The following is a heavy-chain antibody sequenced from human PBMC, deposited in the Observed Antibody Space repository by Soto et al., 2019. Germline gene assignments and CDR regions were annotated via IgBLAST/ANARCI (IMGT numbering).Heavy chain of an antibody. J-gene: IGHJ6*03. V-gene: IGHV3-23*01. CDR1: GFTVSSDA. Sequence: EVQLLESGGGWVQPGGSLRLSCAASGFTVSSDAMRWVRQAPGKGLEWVSVISGSGSTYSADSVKGRFTISRDSSKNTVYLQMNSLRAEDTAVYYCAKALRFTFTTGYYMDVWGRGTTVTVSS. CDR3: AKALRFTFTTGYYMDV. CDR2: ISGSGST. D-gene: IGHD3-16*01.